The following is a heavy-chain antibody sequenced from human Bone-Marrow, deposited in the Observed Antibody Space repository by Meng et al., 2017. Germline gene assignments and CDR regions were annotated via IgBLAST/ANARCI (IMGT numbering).Heavy chain of an antibody. D-gene: IGHD6-19*01. V-gene: IGHV3-73*01. Sequence: GESLKISCAVSGVSFSDSDVHWVRQASGKGLEWVGRIGGRRKSYAAAYAAPVRGRFTISRDDSRNTAYLQMNSLKTEDSAVYYCTIYIRGHIWGQGKRVTVSS. CDR3: TIYIRGHI. CDR2: IGGRRKSYAA. CDR1: GVSFSDSD. J-gene: IGHJ3*02.